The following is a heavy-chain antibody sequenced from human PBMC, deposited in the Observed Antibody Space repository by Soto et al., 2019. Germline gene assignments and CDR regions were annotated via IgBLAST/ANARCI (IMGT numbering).Heavy chain of an antibody. J-gene: IGHJ6*02. CDR3: VKTYYDFWSGYAP. D-gene: IGHD3-3*01. Sequence: PGGSLRLSCSASGFTFSNYAMHWVRQAPGKGLEYVSAISSNGGSTYYADSVKGRFTVSRDNSKNTLYLQMSSLRAEDTAVYYCVKTYYDFWSGYAPWGQGTTVTVSS. CDR1: GFTFSNYA. V-gene: IGHV3-64D*08. CDR2: ISSNGGST.